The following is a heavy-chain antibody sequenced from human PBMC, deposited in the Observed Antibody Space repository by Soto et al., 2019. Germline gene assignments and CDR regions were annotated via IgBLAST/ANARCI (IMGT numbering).Heavy chain of an antibody. CDR3: ARDERDLAAAGKNWFDP. CDR2: ISAYNGNT. Sequence: ASVKVSCKASGYTFTSYGISWVRQAPGQGLEWMGWISAYNGNTNYAQKLQGRVTMTTDTSTSTAYMELRSLRSDDTAVYYCARDERDLAAAGKNWFDPWGQGTLVTVSS. D-gene: IGHD6-13*01. J-gene: IGHJ5*02. V-gene: IGHV1-18*01. CDR1: GYTFTSYG.